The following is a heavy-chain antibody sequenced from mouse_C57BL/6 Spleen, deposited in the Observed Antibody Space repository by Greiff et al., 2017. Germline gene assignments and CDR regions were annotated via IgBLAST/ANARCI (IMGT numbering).Heavy chain of an antibody. CDR2: IHPSDSDT. D-gene: IGHD1-1*01. CDR1: GYTFTSYW. CDR3: FITTVVAPYYYAMDY. V-gene: IGHV1-74*01. J-gene: IGHJ4*01. Sequence: QVQLQQPGAELVKPGASVKVSCKASGYTFTSYWMHWVKQRPGQGLEWIGRIHPSDSDTNYNQKLKGKAKLTVDKSASTAYMQLSSLTSEDSAVYYFFITTVVAPYYYAMDYWGQGTSVTVSS.